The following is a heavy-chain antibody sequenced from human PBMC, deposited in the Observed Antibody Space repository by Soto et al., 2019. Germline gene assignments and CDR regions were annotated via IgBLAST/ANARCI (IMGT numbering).Heavy chain of an antibody. J-gene: IGHJ4*02. CDR2: ISAYNGNT. CDR1: GYTFTSYY. Sequence: QVQLVQSGAEVKKPGASVKVSCKASGYTFTSYYISWVRQAPGQGLEWMGWISAYNGNTNYAQKLQGRVTMTTDTTTSTAYRELRSLRPDDTAVDYCASDSPPPREWGQGTLVTVSS. CDR3: ASDSPPPRE. V-gene: IGHV1-18*01.